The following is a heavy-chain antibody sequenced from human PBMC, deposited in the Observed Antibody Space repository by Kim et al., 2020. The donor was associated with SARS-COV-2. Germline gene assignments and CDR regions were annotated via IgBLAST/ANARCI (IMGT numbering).Heavy chain of an antibody. Sequence: SVKVSCKASGGTFSSYAISWVRQAPGQGLEWMGGIIPIFGTANYAQKFQGRVTITADEYTSTAYMELSSLRSEDTAVYYCARDPRDIVVVVAATQDYYYGMDVWGQGTTVTVSS. CDR3: ARDPRDIVVVVAATQDYYYGMDV. CDR1: GGTFSSYA. V-gene: IGHV1-69*13. CDR2: IIPIFGTA. J-gene: IGHJ6*02. D-gene: IGHD2-15*01.